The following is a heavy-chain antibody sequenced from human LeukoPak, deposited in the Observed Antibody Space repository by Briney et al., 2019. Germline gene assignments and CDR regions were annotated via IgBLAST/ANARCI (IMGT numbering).Heavy chain of an antibody. J-gene: IGHJ4*02. CDR3: VKGGQRYDFWRFDY. CDR2: ISGSGGST. V-gene: IGHV3-23*01. D-gene: IGHD3-3*01. CDR1: GVTFSDYA. Sequence: PGGSLTLSCAVSGVTFSDYAMNWVRLAPGTGLQWVSSISGSGGSTYYAESVKGRFPLSRDNSKNTLSLQMNSLRAEDTALYYCVKGGQRYDFWRFDYWGQGTVVTVSS.